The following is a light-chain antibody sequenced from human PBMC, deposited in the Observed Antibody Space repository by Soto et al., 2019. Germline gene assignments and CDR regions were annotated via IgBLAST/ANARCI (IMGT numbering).Light chain of an antibody. CDR1: QSISRW. Sequence: DIQMTQSPSTLSASVGDSVTITCRASQSISRWLAWYQQKPGKAPNLLIFDASTLKSGVPSRFSGSGSGTEFTLTLSSLQPDDFATYYCQQYNTYSTLGQGTKVDIK. J-gene: IGKJ1*01. V-gene: IGKV1-5*01. CDR2: DAS. CDR3: QQYNTYST.